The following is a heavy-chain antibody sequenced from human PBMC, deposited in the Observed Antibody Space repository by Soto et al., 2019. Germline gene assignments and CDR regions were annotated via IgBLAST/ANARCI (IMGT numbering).Heavy chain of an antibody. CDR2: VFYTGSA. CDR1: GDSMTSSRLY. V-gene: IGHV4-39*01. Sequence: SETLSLTCNVSGDSMTSSRLYWGWFRQPPGKGLEWIATVFYTGSAYYKSSLKSRVTISVDTSKNQFSLNLRSVTAADTAIYYCARHGHVRECPFYYYGMDVWGQGTTVTVSS. D-gene: IGHD2-8*01. J-gene: IGHJ6*02. CDR3: ARHGHVRECPFYYYGMDV.